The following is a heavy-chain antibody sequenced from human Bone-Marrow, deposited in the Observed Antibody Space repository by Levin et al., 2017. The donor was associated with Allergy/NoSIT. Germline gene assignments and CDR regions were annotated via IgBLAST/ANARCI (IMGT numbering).Heavy chain of an antibody. Sequence: GESLKISCKASGYTFTSYYMHWVRQAPGQGLEWMGIINPSGGSTSYAQKFQGRVTMTRDTSTSTVYMELSSLRSEDTAVYYCARLGNKSGYDHIGGLYYFDYWGQGTLVTVSS. D-gene: IGHD5-12*01. CDR2: INPSGGST. CDR3: ARLGNKSGYDHIGGLYYFDY. V-gene: IGHV1-46*01. J-gene: IGHJ4*02. CDR1: GYTFTSYY.